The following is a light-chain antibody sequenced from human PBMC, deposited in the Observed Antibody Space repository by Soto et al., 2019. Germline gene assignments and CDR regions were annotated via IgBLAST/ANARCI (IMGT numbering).Light chain of an antibody. CDR3: MQSLQLNT. Sequence: DIVLTPTPLSLSVTRGEPASISCNSSQGLLDSDGRTHLYWYVQKTGQPPQALIYEVSKRSSGVPDRFSGSGSGTHFTLTMSRVQAEDAGIYYCMQSLQLNTFGGGTKVEIK. CDR2: EVS. V-gene: IGKV2D-29*01. CDR1: QGLLDSDGRTH. J-gene: IGKJ4*01.